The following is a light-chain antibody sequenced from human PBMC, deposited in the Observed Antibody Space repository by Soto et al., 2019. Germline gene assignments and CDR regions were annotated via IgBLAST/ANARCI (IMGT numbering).Light chain of an antibody. J-gene: IGKJ3*01. CDR1: QSVSSSY. V-gene: IGKV3-20*01. CDR2: GAS. Sequence: EIVLTQSPGTLSLSPGERATLSCRASQSVSSSYLAWYQQKPGQAPRLLIYGASNRATGIPDRFSGSGSGTDFTHTISILEPEDFAVYYCQQYGSSPPITFGPGTKVDIK. CDR3: QQYGSSPPIT.